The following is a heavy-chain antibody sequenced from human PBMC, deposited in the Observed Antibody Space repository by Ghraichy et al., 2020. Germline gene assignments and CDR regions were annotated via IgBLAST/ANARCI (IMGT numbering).Heavy chain of an antibody. V-gene: IGHV3-30-3*01. CDR2: ISYDGSNK. D-gene: IGHD6-13*01. Sequence: GGSLRLSCAASGFTFSSYAMHWVRQAPGKGLEWVAVISYDGSNKYYADSVKGRFTISRDNSKNTLYLQMNSLRAEDTAVYYCARDRGYSSSWYTNFDYWGQGTLVTVSS. CDR3: ARDRGYSSSWYTNFDY. J-gene: IGHJ4*02. CDR1: GFTFSSYA.